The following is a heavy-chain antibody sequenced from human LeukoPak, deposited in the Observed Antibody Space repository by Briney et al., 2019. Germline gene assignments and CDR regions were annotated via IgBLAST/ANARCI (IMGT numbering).Heavy chain of an antibody. CDR1: GYSFTSYW. V-gene: IGHV5-10-1*01. CDR3: ARVGYCTSSSCYEEFDH. J-gene: IGHJ4*02. Sequence: GESLKISCKGSGYSFTSYWISWVRQMPGKGLEWMGWIDPSDSYTKYSPSFQGHVTISVDKSISIAYLQWSSLKASDTAMYYCARVGYCTSSSCYEEFDHWGQGTLVTVSS. CDR2: IDPSDSYT. D-gene: IGHD2-2*01.